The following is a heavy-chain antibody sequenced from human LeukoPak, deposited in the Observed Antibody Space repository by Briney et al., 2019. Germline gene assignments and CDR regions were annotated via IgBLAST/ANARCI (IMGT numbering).Heavy chain of an antibody. V-gene: IGHV3-74*01. Sequence: RGSLRLSCVASGFSLSRYWMHWVRQAPGKGLVWVSRINSDGSTTTYADSVKGRFTISRDSVKNTLYLQMNSLRAEDTAVYYCTRERAGGFDLDYWGQGALVTVSS. CDR2: INSDGSTT. J-gene: IGHJ4*02. CDR3: TRERAGGFDLDY. D-gene: IGHD3-16*01. CDR1: GFSLSRYW.